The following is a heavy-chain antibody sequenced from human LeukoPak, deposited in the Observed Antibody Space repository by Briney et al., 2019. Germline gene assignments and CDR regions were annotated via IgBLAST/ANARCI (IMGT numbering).Heavy chain of an antibody. CDR2: IYSAGST. J-gene: IGHJ5*02. CDR1: GFTFSTYG. D-gene: IGHD5-18*01. CDR3: ARDRGGYTYGYGWWFDP. Sequence: PGRSLRLSCAASGFTFSTYGMHWVRQAPGKGLEWVSVIYSAGSTFYADSVKGRFTISRDNSKNTLYLQMNSLRAEDTAVYYCARDRGGYTYGYGWWFDPWGQGTLVTVSS. V-gene: IGHV3-66*01.